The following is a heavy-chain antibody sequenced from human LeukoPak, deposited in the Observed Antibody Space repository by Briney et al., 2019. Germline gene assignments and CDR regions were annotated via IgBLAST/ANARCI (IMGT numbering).Heavy chain of an antibody. CDR1: GYTLTELS. D-gene: IGHD1-26*01. V-gene: IGHV1-24*01. Sequence: ASVKVSCKVPGYTLTELSMHWVRQAPGKGLEWMGGFDPEDGETIYAQKFQGRVTMTEDTSTDTAYMELSSLRSEDTAVYYCATDLIVGATKAFDIWGQGTMVTVSS. CDR3: ATDLIVGATKAFDI. CDR2: FDPEDGET. J-gene: IGHJ3*02.